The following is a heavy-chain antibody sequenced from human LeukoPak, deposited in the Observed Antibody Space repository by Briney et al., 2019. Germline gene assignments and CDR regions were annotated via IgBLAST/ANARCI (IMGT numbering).Heavy chain of an antibody. CDR1: GFTFSSYA. CDR2: ISGSGGSP. Sequence: GGALRLSCAASGFTFSSYAMRWVRQAPGKGLEWVSSISGSGGSPYYADSVKGRFTLSRDNSENTLFLQMNSLRAEDTALYYCAKQGYGSGSYCDYWGQGTLVTVSS. D-gene: IGHD3-10*01. CDR3: AKQGYGSGSYCDY. V-gene: IGHV3-23*01. J-gene: IGHJ4*02.